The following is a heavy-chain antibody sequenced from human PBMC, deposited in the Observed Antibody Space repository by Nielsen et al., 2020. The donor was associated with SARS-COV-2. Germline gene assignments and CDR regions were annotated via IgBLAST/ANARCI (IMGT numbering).Heavy chain of an antibody. CDR3: ARGTTVTDY. CDR1: GYTLTELS. Sequence: ASVKVSCKVSGYTLTELSMHWVRQAPGKGLEWMGGFDPEDGETIYAQKFQGRVTITRDTSASTAYMELSSLRSEDTAVYYCARGTTVTDYWGQGTLVTVSS. CDR2: FDPEDGET. J-gene: IGHJ4*02. D-gene: IGHD4-17*01. V-gene: IGHV1-24*01.